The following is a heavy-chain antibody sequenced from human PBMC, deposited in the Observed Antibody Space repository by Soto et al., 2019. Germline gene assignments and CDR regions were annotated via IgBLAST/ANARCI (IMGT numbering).Heavy chain of an antibody. CDR1: GGSFSGYY. CDR3: ARGRGWSPSDYYYYYYEMDV. D-gene: IGHD6-19*01. V-gene: IGHV4-34*01. CDR2: INHSGST. Sequence: QVQLQQWGAGLLKPSETLSLTCAVYGGSFSGYYWSWIRQPPGKGLAWIGEINHSGSTNYKPSLKRRVTISVDTSKKQFSLKLSYVTAADTAVYYCARGRGWSPSDYYYYYYEMDVWGKGTTVTVS. J-gene: IGHJ6*03.